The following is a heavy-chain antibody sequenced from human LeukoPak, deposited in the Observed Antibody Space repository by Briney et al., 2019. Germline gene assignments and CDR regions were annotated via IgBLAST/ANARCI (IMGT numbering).Heavy chain of an antibody. J-gene: IGHJ5*02. D-gene: IGHD5-12*01. CDR2: INSDGSST. CDR1: GFTFSNYW. V-gene: IGHV3-74*01. CDR3: APQQTYSPYNWFDP. Sequence: GGSLRLSCAASGFTFSNYWMHWVRQAPGKGLVWVSRINSDGSSTNYADSVKGRFTISRDNAKNTLYLQMYSLRAEDTAVYYCAPQQTYSPYNWFDPWGQGTLVTVSS.